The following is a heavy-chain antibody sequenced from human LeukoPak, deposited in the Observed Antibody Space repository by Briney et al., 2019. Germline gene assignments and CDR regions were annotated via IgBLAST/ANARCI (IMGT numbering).Heavy chain of an antibody. J-gene: IGHJ4*02. Sequence: PGGSLRLSCAASGFTFKRYAMSWVRQAPGKGLEWVSAISGGGGSTYNADSVKGRFSVSRDNSKNTLFLQMNSLTAEDTAIYFCAKDGEGEVPTAIGYWGQGTLVTVSS. V-gene: IGHV3-23*01. CDR1: GFTFKRYA. D-gene: IGHD2-2*01. CDR3: AKDGEGEVPTAIGY. CDR2: ISGGGGST.